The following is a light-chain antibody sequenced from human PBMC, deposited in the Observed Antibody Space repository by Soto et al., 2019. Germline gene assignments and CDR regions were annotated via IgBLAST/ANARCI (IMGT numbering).Light chain of an antibody. V-gene: IGLV2-14*01. CDR1: SSDIGNYNY. CDR2: DVS. J-gene: IGLJ1*01. CDR3: SSYTSSATLYV. Sequence: QSALTQPASVSGSPGQSITISCTGTSSDIGNYNYVSWYQQHPGKAPKLMIYDVSNRPSGVSNRFSASKSGNTASLTISGLQAEDEADYYCSSYTSSATLYVFGAGTKLTVL.